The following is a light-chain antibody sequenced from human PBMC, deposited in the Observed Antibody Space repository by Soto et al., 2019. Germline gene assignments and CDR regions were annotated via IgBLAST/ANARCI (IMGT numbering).Light chain of an antibody. J-gene: IGKJ1*01. V-gene: IGKV3-20*01. Sequence: EIVLTQSPGTLSLSPGDRATLSCRASQSVSRNYLAWYQQKPGQAPRLLIYAASSGISGIPDRFSGSGSGTDFPLTISRLEPEDFAVYHCQQYGSAPRTFGQGTKVEIK. CDR2: AAS. CDR1: QSVSRNY. CDR3: QQYGSAPRT.